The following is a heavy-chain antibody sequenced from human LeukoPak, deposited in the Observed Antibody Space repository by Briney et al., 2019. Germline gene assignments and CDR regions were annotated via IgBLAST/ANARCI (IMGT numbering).Heavy chain of an antibody. CDR3: ARGLCGGDCYLYYFDY. J-gene: IGHJ4*02. D-gene: IGHD2-21*02. Sequence: GGSLRLSCVDSGFTFSSYAMHWVRQAPGKGLEWVAVISYDGSNKYYADSVKGRFTISRDNSKNTLCLQMNSLRAEDTAVYYCARGLCGGDCYLYYFDYWGQGTLVTVSS. V-gene: IGHV3-30-3*01. CDR2: ISYDGSNK. CDR1: GFTFSSYA.